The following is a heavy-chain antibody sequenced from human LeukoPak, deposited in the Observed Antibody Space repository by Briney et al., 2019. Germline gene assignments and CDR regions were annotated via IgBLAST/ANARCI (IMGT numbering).Heavy chain of an antibody. D-gene: IGHD4/OR15-4a*01. Sequence: GGSLRLSCAASGFTFSNYHMHWVRQAPGKGLEWVAVIWYDGGNKYYADSVKGRFTISRDKSKNTLYLQMNSLRTEDTAFYYCARDSYGADYWGQGTLVTVSS. J-gene: IGHJ4*02. CDR2: IWYDGGNK. V-gene: IGHV3-33*01. CDR3: ARDSYGADY. CDR1: GFTFSNYH.